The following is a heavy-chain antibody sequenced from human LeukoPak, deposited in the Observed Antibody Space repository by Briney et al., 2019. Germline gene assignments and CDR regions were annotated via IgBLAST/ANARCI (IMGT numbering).Heavy chain of an antibody. D-gene: IGHD3-3*01. J-gene: IGHJ5*02. CDR2: IYYSGST. CDR3: AMRYDFWRKPGGFDP. Sequence: PSQTLSLTCTVSGGSLSSGGYYWSWIRQHPGKGLEWIGYIYYSGSTYYNPSLKSRVTISVDTSKNQFSLKLSSVTAADTAVYYCAMRYDFWRKPGGFDPWGQGTLVTVSS. V-gene: IGHV4-31*03. CDR1: GGSLSSGGYY.